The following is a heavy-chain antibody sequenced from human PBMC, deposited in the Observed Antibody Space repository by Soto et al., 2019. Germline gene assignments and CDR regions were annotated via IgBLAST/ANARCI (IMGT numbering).Heavy chain of an antibody. Sequence: GSLRLSCAASGFTVSSNYMSWVRQAPGKGLEWVSVIYSGSNSFYAASVKGRFTISRDNSKNTLFLQMDSLRAEDTAVYYCAECSGPFCYRPYWGQGTLVTVSS. J-gene: IGHJ4*02. CDR2: IYSGSNS. CDR1: GFTVSSNY. V-gene: IGHV3-66*01. D-gene: IGHD2-15*01. CDR3: AECSGPFCYRPY.